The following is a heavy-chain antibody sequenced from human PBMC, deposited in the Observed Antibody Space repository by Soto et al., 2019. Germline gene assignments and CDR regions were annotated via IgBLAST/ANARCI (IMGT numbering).Heavy chain of an antibody. CDR1: VFTFGSRA. Sequence: RRLSCEASVFTFGSRAMSWVRQAAGEGLEWVSTITDTGGASKSADSVRGRFAISRDNSRNTLYLQMSSLRAEDSAVYYCASGSKDSYPGSRIFDFWGRGTLVTVSS. CDR2: ITDTGGAS. J-gene: IGHJ4*01. V-gene: IGHV3-23*01. D-gene: IGHD3-10*01. CDR3: ASGSKDSYPGSRIFDF.